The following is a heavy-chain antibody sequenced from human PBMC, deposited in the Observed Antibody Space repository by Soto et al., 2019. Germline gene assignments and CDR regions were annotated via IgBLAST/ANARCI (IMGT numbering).Heavy chain of an antibody. CDR3: AKERDCGGVCFYFEF. CDR2: IRGDGTDI. V-gene: IGHV3-43*01. J-gene: IGHJ4*02. Sequence: EVQLVESGGRVVPPGGSLRFSCAASGFNFNRFTMHWVRQTPERGLEWVSYIRGDGTDIRYADSVRGRLSVSRDNTKNSLYLQMYSLTSEDTALYYCAKERDCGGVCFYFEFRGQGALVTVSS. CDR1: GFNFNRFT. D-gene: IGHD2-21*01.